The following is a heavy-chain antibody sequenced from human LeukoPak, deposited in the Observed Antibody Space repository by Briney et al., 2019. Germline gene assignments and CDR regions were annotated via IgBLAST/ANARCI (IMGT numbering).Heavy chain of an antibody. D-gene: IGHD3-9*01. CDR2: INHSGST. CDR3: ARASVLRYFDWLLYYYYYMDV. V-gene: IGHV4-34*01. CDR1: GGSFSVYY. Sequence: PPETLSLTCAVYGGSFSVYYWSWIRQPPGKGLEWIGEINHSGSTNYNPSLKSRVTISVDTSKNQFSLKLSSVTAADTAVYYCARASVLRYFDWLLYYYYYMDVWGKGTTVTVSS. J-gene: IGHJ6*03.